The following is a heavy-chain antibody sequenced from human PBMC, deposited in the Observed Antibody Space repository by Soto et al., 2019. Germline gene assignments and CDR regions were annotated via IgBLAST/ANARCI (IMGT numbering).Heavy chain of an antibody. CDR3: ARSIAARLNWFDP. Sequence: GGPLRLSCAASGFTFSSYWMSWVRQAQGKGLEWVANIKQDGSENYYVDSVKGRFTISRDNAKNSLYLQMNSLRAEDTAVYYCARSIAARLNWFDPWGQGTLVTVSS. CDR1: GFTFSSYW. D-gene: IGHD6-6*01. J-gene: IGHJ5*02. CDR2: IKQDGSEN. V-gene: IGHV3-7*01.